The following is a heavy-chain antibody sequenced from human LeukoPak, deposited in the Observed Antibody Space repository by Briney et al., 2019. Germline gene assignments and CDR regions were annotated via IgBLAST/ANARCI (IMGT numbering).Heavy chain of an antibody. J-gene: IGHJ4*02. D-gene: IGHD3-9*01. CDR2: ISSSSSYI. V-gene: IGHV3-21*01. CDR3: AREGFYYDILTGYFQAYYFDY. CDR1: GFTFSSYS. Sequence: PGGSLRLSCAASGFTFSSYSMNWVRQAPGKGLEWVSSISSSSSYIYYADSVKGRFTISRDNAKNSLYLQMNSLRAEDTAEYYCAREGFYYDILTGYFQAYYFDYWGQGTLVTVSS.